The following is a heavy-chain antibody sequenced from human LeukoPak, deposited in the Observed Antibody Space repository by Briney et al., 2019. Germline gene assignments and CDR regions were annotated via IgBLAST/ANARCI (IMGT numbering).Heavy chain of an antibody. Sequence: PGGSLRLSCAASGFTFSDYYMSWIRQAPGKGLEWLSYISTSGSSIYYADSVKGRFTISRDNAKNSLYLQMNSLRAEDTAVYHCARWNLLSDCWGQGTLVTVSS. J-gene: IGHJ4*02. CDR3: ARWNLLSDC. CDR2: ISTSGSSI. CDR1: GFTFSDYY. D-gene: IGHD1-1*01. V-gene: IGHV3-11*01.